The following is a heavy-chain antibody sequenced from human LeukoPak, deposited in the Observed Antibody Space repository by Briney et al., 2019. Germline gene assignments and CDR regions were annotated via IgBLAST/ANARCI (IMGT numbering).Heavy chain of an antibody. V-gene: IGHV6-1*01. Sequence: SQTLSLTCAISGDSVFSRAASWNWIRQSPSRGLEWLGRTYYRSKWYSEYAGSVRGRITIDADTSKNQFSLQLYSVTPEDTAVYYCARDAGNHILQAFDIWGQGTMVTVSS. D-gene: IGHD4-11*01. J-gene: IGHJ3*02. CDR1: GDSVFSRAAS. CDR3: ARDAGNHILQAFDI. CDR2: TYYRSKWYS.